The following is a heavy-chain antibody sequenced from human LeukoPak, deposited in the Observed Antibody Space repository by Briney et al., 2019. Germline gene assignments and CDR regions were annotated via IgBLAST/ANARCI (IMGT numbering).Heavy chain of an antibody. CDR1: GFTFSRCA. Sequence: GGSLRLSCAASGFTFSRCAMHWVRRAPGKGLEWVAIISYAGTDKYYAESVKGRFTISRDNSQNTLHLQMNNLRAEDTAVYYCARPLDYFDSSGHYYNRNAFDVWGQGTVVTVSS. J-gene: IGHJ3*01. V-gene: IGHV3-30*04. D-gene: IGHD3-22*01. CDR2: ISYAGTDK. CDR3: ARPLDYFDSSGHYYNRNAFDV.